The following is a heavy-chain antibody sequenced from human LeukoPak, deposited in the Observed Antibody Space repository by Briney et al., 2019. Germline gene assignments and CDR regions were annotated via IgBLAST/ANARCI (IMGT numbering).Heavy chain of an antibody. D-gene: IGHD6-25*01. V-gene: IGHV4-59*01. J-gene: IGHJ6*02. Sequence: PSETVSLTCTVSGGSISNNYWSWIRQPPGTGLEWIGYMYYSGSPNYNPSLKSRVTISVDTPKNQFSLMLSSVTAADTAVYYCARGGYASDWHSMDVWGQGTTVTVSS. CDR3: ARGGYASDWHSMDV. CDR2: MYYSGSP. CDR1: GGSISNNY.